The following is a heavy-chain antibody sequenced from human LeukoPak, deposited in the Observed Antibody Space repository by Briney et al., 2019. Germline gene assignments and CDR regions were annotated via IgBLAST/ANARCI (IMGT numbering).Heavy chain of an antibody. D-gene: IGHD2-2*01. V-gene: IGHV3-33*01. CDR1: GFTFSSYG. Sequence: GGSLRLSCAASGFTFSSYGMHWVRQAPGKGLEWVAVIWYDGSNKYYADSVKSRFTISRDNSKNTLYLQMNSLRAEDTAVYYCAREGPDIVVVPAASDAFDIWGQGTMVTVSS. J-gene: IGHJ3*02. CDR2: IWYDGSNK. CDR3: AREGPDIVVVPAASDAFDI.